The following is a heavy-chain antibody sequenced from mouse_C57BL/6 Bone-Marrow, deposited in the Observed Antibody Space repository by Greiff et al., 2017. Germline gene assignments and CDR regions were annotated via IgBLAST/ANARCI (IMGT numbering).Heavy chain of an antibody. D-gene: IGHD2-3*01. CDR3: SSFDGNYFDC. J-gene: IGHJ2*01. CDR1: GFNIKDDY. CDR2: IDPEIGDT. V-gene: IGHV14-4*01. Sequence: EVKLQESGAELVRPGASVKLSCTASGFNIKDDYIHWVKQRPEQGLEWIGWIDPEIGDTEYASKFQGKATITSDTSSNTAYLQLSSLTSEDTAVYYCSSFDGNYFDCWGQGTPLTAAS.